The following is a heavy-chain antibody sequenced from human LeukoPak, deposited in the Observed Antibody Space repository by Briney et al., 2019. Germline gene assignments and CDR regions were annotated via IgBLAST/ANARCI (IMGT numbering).Heavy chain of an antibody. CDR1: GYSISSGYY. J-gene: IGHJ4*02. V-gene: IGHV4-38-2*02. CDR2: IYHSGST. Sequence: PSETLSLTCTVSGYSISSGYYWGWIRQPPGKGLEWIGSIYHSGSTNYNPSLKSRVTMSVDTSKNQFSLKLSSVTAADTAVYYCAREGMTTVVYFDYWGQGTLVTVSS. D-gene: IGHD4-23*01. CDR3: AREGMTTVVYFDY.